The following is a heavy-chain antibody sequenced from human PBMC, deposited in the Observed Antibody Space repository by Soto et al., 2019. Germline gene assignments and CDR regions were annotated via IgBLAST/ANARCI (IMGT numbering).Heavy chain of an antibody. D-gene: IGHD3-22*01. CDR3: AHRRRYYDSSGYYYLDY. CDR1: GFSLSTSGVG. V-gene: IGHV2-5*02. Sequence: QITLKESGPTLVKPTQTLTLTCTFSGFSLSTSGVGVGWIRQPPGKALEWLALIYWDDDKLYSPSLKSRLTITKDTSKNQVVLTMTNMDPVDTATYYCAHRRRYYDSSGYYYLDYWGQGTLVTVSS. CDR2: IYWDDDK. J-gene: IGHJ4*02.